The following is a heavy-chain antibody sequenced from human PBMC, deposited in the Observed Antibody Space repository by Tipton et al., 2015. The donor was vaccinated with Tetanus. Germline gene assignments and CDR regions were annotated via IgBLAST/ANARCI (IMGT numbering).Heavy chain of an antibody. CDR2: ISHNGST. J-gene: IGHJ5*02. Sequence: TLSLTCAVSGGPISSNYWWSWVRQSPGTGLEWIGEISHNGSTNYNPSLKSRVTISVDKSKNQFSLTLSSVTAADTAVYYCARGTWLYTSTYHRHWLDPWGQGTLVTVSS. V-gene: IGHV4-4*02. D-gene: IGHD6-13*01. CDR1: GGPISSNYW. CDR3: ARGTWLYTSTYHRHWLDP.